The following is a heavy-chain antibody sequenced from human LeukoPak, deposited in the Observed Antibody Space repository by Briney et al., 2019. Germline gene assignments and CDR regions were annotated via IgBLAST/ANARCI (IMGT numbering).Heavy chain of an antibody. J-gene: IGHJ6*03. CDR3: ARLGDCSSTSCFYYYYYMDV. Sequence: PGGSLRLSCAASGFTFSDYYMSWIRQAPGKGLEWVSYISSSGSTIYYADSVKGRFTISRDNAKNSLYLQMNSLRAEDTAAYYCARLGDCSSTSCFYYYYYMDVWGKGTTVTVSS. D-gene: IGHD2-2*01. CDR1: GFTFSDYY. V-gene: IGHV3-11*04. CDR2: ISSSGSTI.